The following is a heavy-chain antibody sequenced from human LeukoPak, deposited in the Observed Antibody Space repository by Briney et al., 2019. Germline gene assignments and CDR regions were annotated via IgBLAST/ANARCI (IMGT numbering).Heavy chain of an antibody. D-gene: IGHD6-6*01. V-gene: IGHV4-59*12. J-gene: IGHJ4*02. Sequence: SETLSLTCTVSGGSISSYYWSWIRQPPGKGLEWIGYIYYSGSTNYNPSLKSRVTISVDTSKNQFSLKLSSVTAADTAVYYCARVRLAAQYYFDYWGQGTLVTVSS. CDR2: IYYSGST. CDR3: ARVRLAAQYYFDY. CDR1: GGSISSYY.